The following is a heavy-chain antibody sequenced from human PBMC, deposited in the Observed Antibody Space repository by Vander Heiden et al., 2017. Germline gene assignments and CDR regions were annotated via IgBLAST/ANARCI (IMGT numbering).Heavy chain of an antibody. CDR2: IWYDGSNK. J-gene: IGHJ4*02. D-gene: IGHD6-13*01. CDR3: ARAREGIAYYFDY. Sequence: QMQLVESGGGVVQPGRSLRRSCAASGFTFSSYGMHWVRQAPGKRLEWVAVIWYDGSNKYYADSVKGRFTISRDNSKNTLYLQMNSLRAEDTAVYYCARAREGIAYYFDYWGQGTLVTVSS. V-gene: IGHV3-33*01. CDR1: GFTFSSYG.